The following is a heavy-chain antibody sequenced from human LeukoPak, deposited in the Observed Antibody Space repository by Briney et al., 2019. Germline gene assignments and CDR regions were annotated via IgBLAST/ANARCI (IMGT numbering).Heavy chain of an antibody. V-gene: IGHV1-69*04. CDR1: GGTFISYA. D-gene: IGHD3-10*01. J-gene: IGHJ4*02. CDR2: IIPILGIA. CDR3: ARQKHGSGPTILDY. Sequence: ASVKVSCKASGGTFISYAIRWVRQAPGQGLEWMGRIIPILGIANYAQKFQGRVTITADKSTSTAYMELSSLRSEDTAVYYCARQKHGSGPTILDYWGQGTLVTVSS.